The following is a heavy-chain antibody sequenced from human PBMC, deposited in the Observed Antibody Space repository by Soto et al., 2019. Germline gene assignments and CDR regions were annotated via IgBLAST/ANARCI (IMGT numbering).Heavy chain of an antibody. CDR2: ISGSGGRT. Sequence: EVQLLESGGGLVQPGGSLRLSCAASGFTFSNYAMNWVRQAPGKGLEWVSGISGSGGRTDYADSVKGRFTMSRDNSKNTLYLQMNGLGVDDTAVYYCAKDLMSFGAAEEDYYYYCGPDVCGQGTTVTVSS. V-gene: IGHV3-23*01. CDR1: GFTFSNYA. D-gene: IGHD3-10*01. J-gene: IGHJ6*02. CDR3: AKDLMSFGAAEEDYYYYCGPDV.